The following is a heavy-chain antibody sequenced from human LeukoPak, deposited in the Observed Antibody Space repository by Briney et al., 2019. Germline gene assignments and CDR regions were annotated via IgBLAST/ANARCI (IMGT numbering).Heavy chain of an antibody. V-gene: IGHV1-2*02. J-gene: IGHJ5*02. CDR2: INPNSGDT. Sequence: GASVKVSCKTSGYTFSGHYIHWVRQAPGQGLEWMGWINPNSGDTKYAPKFQGRVTMTRDTSISTAFMELSSLRSDDTAVYYCVRDRNVLLLFAELLYMWFDPWGQGTLVTVSS. CDR1: GYTFSGHY. CDR3: VRDRNVLLLFAELLYMWFDP. D-gene: IGHD3-10*02.